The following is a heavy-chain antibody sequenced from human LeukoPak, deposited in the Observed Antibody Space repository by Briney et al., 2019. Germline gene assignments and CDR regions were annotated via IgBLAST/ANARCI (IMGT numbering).Heavy chain of an antibody. Sequence: ASVKVSCKASGYTFTSYGINWVRQATGQGLEWMGWMNPNSGNTGYAQKFQGRVTMTRNTSISTAYMELSSLRAEDTAVYYCARSGPSPGGYYYYYMDVWGKGTTVTVSS. V-gene: IGHV1-8*02. J-gene: IGHJ6*03. D-gene: IGHD2-2*01. CDR2: MNPNSGNT. CDR1: GYTFTSYG. CDR3: ARSGPSPGGYYYYYMDV.